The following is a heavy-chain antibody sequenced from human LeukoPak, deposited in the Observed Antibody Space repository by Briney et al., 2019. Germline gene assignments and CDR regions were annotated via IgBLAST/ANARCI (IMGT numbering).Heavy chain of an antibody. J-gene: IGHJ4*02. CDR1: GFTFSRNA. Sequence: GGSLRLSCVASGFTFSRNAMHWVRQAPGKGLEWVTVIWYDGSNKYYADSVKGRFTISRDNSKNTLYLQMKSLRVEDTAVYYCVSRDGYSYGLDYWGQGTPVTVSS. V-gene: IGHV3-33*01. CDR3: VSRDGYSYGLDY. CDR2: IWYDGSNK. D-gene: IGHD5-18*01.